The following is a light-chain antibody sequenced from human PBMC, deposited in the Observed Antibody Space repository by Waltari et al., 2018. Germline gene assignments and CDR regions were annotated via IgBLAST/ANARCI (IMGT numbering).Light chain of an antibody. CDR2: TAN. J-gene: IGLJ3*02. CDR1: SGSLSTTSY. Sequence: QTVVTQEPSLSVSPGGTVTVTCGLRSGSLSTTSYATWYQQTPGQAPRTLGYTANARSSGVSDRFSGSILGNTGALTITGAQADDESDYDCALYMGSGMWVFGGGTRLTVL. V-gene: IGLV8-61*01. CDR3: ALYMGSGMWV.